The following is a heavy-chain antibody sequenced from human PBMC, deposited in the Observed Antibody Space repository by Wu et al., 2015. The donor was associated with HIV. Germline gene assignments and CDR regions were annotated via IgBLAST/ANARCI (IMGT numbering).Heavy chain of an antibody. Sequence: QVQLVQSGAELKKPGASLRVSCQTSGYIFTDYRLHWVRQAPGQGLQWVGWINPKTGDTNYEQNFQGRVAMTRDTSIKTVYMELTGLQSDDTAVFYCARDAHTLFGVVTVFDFWGQGNPDHRLL. D-gene: IGHD3-3*01. CDR2: INPKTGDT. CDR1: GYIFTDYR. J-gene: IGHJ4*02. V-gene: IGHV1-2*02. CDR3: ARDAHTLFGVVTVFDF.